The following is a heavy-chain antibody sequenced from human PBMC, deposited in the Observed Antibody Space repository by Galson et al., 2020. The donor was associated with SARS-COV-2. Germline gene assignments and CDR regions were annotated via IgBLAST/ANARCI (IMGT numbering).Heavy chain of an antibody. CDR2: ITTSSSYM. Sequence: AGSLRLSCAASGFTFSDYGMNWVRQAPGKGLEWVSFITTSSSYMFYADSVKGRFTISRDNAKNSLYLEMNRLRAEDTAVYYCARAWGSGNYWGQGTLVTVSS. V-gene: IGHV3-21*01. CDR3: ARAWGSGNY. CDR1: GFTFSDYG. D-gene: IGHD3-16*01. J-gene: IGHJ4*02.